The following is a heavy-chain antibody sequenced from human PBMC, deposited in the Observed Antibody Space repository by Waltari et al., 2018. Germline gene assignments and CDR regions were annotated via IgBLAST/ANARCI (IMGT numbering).Heavy chain of an antibody. D-gene: IGHD6-13*01. J-gene: IGHJ4*02. V-gene: IGHV3-7*03. CDR1: GFTFSSYW. CDR2: IKQDGSEK. Sequence: EVQLVESGGGLVQPGGSLRLSCAASGFTFSSYWMSWVRQAPGKGLEWVANIKQDGSEKYYVDSVKGRFTISRDNSKNTLYLQMNSLRAEDTAVYYCAKDHGIAAAGLFDYWGQGTLVTVSS. CDR3: AKDHGIAAAGLFDY.